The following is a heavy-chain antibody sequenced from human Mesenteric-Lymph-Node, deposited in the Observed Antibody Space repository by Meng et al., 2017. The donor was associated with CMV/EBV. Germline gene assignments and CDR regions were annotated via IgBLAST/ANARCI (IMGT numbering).Heavy chain of an antibody. Sequence: GSLRLSCTVSGGSISSYYWSWIRQPAGKGLEWIGRIYTSGSTNYNPSLKSRVTMSVDTSKNQFSLKLSSVTAADTAVYCCAREDKSSRGMDVWGRGTTVTVSS. D-gene: IGHD6-13*01. V-gene: IGHV4-4*07. CDR1: GGSISSYY. CDR3: AREDKSSRGMDV. CDR2: IYTSGST. J-gene: IGHJ6*02.